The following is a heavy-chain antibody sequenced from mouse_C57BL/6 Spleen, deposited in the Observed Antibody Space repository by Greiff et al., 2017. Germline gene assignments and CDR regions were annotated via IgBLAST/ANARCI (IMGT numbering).Heavy chain of an antibody. J-gene: IGHJ4*01. Sequence: VLLQQSGAELVRPGASVKLSCTASGFNIKDYYMHWVKQRPEQGLEWIGRIDPEDGDTEYAPKFQGKATMTADKSSNTDYLQLSSLTSEDTAFYYFTTHYYGSSYWGYDDAMDYWGQGTSVTVSA. CDR2: IDPEDGDT. D-gene: IGHD1-1*01. V-gene: IGHV14-1*01. CDR1: GFNIKDYY. CDR3: TTHYYGSSYWGYDDAMDY.